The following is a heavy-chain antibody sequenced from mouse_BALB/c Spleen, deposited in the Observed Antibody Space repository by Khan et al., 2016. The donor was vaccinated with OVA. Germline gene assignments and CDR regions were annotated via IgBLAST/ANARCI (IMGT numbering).Heavy chain of an antibody. V-gene: IGHV1S136*01. Sequence: EVQLQESGPELVEPGASVKMSCKASGYTFTNYVIHWVKQKPGQGLEWIGYINPDNAGTRYNEKFKGKATLTSDISSPSAYMELISLTSEDSAVYYCAREASSWDFSLPYWGQGTLVTVAA. CDR3: AREASSWDFSLPY. CDR1: GYTFTNYV. J-gene: IGHJ3*01. CDR2: INPDNAGT. D-gene: IGHD4-1*01.